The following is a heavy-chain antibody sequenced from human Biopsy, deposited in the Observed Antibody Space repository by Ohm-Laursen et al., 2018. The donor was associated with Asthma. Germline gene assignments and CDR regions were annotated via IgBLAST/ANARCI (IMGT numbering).Heavy chain of an antibody. CDR1: GITFSSSG. V-gene: IGHV3-30*18. J-gene: IGHJ4*02. D-gene: IGHD5-18*01. Sequence: SLRLSCAASGITFSSSGMHWVRQAPGKGLEWVAFISMDGNVKNYADSVKGRFTISKDNSKTTVYLQMDSLRAEDTAVYFGAKDKGRNSIDYWGQGTLVTVSS. CDR3: AKDKGRNSIDY. CDR2: ISMDGNVK.